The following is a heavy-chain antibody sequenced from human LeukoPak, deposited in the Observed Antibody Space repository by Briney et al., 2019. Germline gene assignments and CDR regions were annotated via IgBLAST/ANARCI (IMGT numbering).Heavy chain of an antibody. Sequence: GASVKVSCKASGYTFTSYYMHWVRQAPGQGLEWMGIINPSGGSTSYAQKFQGRVSMTRDTSTSTVYMELSSLRSEDTAVYYCARDRAVVAATSMGWFDPWGQGTLVTVSS. J-gene: IGHJ5*02. CDR3: ARDRAVVAATSMGWFDP. D-gene: IGHD2-15*01. CDR2: INPSGGST. CDR1: GYTFTSYY. V-gene: IGHV1-46*01.